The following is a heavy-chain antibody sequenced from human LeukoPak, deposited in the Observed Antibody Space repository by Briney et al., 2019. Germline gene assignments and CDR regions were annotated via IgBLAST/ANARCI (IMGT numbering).Heavy chain of an antibody. CDR1: GGTFSSYA. D-gene: IGHD6-13*01. V-gene: IGHV1-69*13. Sequence: SVKVSCKASGGTFSSYAISWVRQAPGQGLEWMGGIIPIFGTANYAQKFQGRVTITADESTSTAYMELSSLRSEDTAVYYCARPRGSWYYFDYWGQGTLVTVSP. J-gene: IGHJ4*02. CDR2: IIPIFGTA. CDR3: ARPRGSWYYFDY.